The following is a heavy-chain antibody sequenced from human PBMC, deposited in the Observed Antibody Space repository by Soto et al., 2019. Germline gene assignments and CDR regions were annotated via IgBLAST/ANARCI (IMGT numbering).Heavy chain of an antibody. J-gene: IGHJ6*02. V-gene: IGHV3-30-3*01. CDR2: ISYDGSNK. CDR3: ARMGLLHGMDV. CDR1: GFIFSSYV. D-gene: IGHD2-15*01. Sequence: QVQLVESGGGVVQPGRSLRLSCAASGFIFSSYVMHWVRQAPGKGLEWVAVISYDGSNKYYADSVKGRFTISRHNSKNTMYLQMNRLRAEDTAVYYCARMGLLHGMDVWGQGTTVTVSS.